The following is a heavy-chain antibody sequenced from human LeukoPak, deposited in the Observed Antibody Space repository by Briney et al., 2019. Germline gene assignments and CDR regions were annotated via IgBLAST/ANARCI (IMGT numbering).Heavy chain of an antibody. V-gene: IGHV4-59*12. J-gene: IGHJ4*02. CDR1: GDSISRYH. CDR2: IYHSGST. Sequence: SETLSLTCTVSGDSISRYHWGWIRQPPGKGLEWIAYIYHSGSTDYNPSLKSRVTMSVDMSKNQFSLKLSSVTAADTAVYYCARLRYGGLWYWGQGTLVTVSS. D-gene: IGHD4-23*01. CDR3: ARLRYGGLWY.